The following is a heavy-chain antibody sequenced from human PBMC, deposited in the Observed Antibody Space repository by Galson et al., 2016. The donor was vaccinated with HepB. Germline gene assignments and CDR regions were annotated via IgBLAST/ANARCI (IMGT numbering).Heavy chain of an antibody. CDR2: IAPTGADT. CDR3: VKSNLAAPGGFYGMDV. Sequence: SLRLSCAASGFRFSSYPMHWVRQAPGKGLEYVSGIAPTGADTKYADSVTGRFTIFRDNSKNTLYLQMRSLRAEDTAVYYCVKSNLAAPGGFYGMDVWGQGTTVTVSS. D-gene: IGHD6-13*01. J-gene: IGHJ6*02. CDR1: GFRFSSYP. V-gene: IGHV3-64D*06.